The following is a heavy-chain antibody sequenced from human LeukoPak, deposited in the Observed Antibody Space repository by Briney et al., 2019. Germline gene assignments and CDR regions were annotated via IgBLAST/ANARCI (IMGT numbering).Heavy chain of an antibody. CDR3: ARAALPNYYDSSGYYTD. CDR1: GGSISSYY. CDR2: IYYSGST. V-gene: IGHV4-59*08. Sequence: SETLSLTCTVSGGSISSYYWSWIRQPPGKGLEWIGYIYYSGSTNYNPSLKSRVTISVDTSKNQFSLKLSSVTAADTAVYYCARAALPNYYDSSGYYTDWGQGTLVTVSS. J-gene: IGHJ4*02. D-gene: IGHD3-22*01.